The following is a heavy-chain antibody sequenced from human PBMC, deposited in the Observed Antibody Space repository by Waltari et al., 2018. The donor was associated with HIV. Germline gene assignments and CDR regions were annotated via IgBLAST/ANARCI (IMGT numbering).Heavy chain of an antibody. CDR2: IYNSGST. CDR3: ARGDGCSSTSCYTRYYYYGMDV. V-gene: IGHV4-61*02. Sequence: QVQLQESGPGLVKPSQTLSLTCTVSGGSISSGSYYWSWIRQPAGKGLEWIGRIYNSGSTNHNPSLTSRVTISVDTSKNQFSLKLSSVTAADTAVYYCARGDGCSSTSCYTRYYYYGMDVWGQGTTVTVSS. J-gene: IGHJ6*02. D-gene: IGHD2-2*02. CDR1: GGSISSGSYY.